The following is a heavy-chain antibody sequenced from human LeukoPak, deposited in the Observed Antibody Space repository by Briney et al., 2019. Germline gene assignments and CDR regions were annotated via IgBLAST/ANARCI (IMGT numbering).Heavy chain of an antibody. CDR1: GGSISSSSYY. Sequence: SETLSLTCTASGGSISSSSYYWGWIRQPPGKGLEWIGSIYYSGSTYYNPSLKSRVTISVDTSKNQFSLKLSSVTAADTAVYYCATFSGSSFLDWGQGTLVTVSS. D-gene: IGHD6-6*01. J-gene: IGHJ4*02. CDR2: IYYSGST. CDR3: ATFSGSSFLD. V-gene: IGHV4-39*07.